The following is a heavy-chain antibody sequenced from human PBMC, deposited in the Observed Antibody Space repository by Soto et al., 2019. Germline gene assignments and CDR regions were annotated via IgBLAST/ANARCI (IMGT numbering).Heavy chain of an antibody. D-gene: IGHD3-3*01. J-gene: IGHJ6*02. CDR2: IIPRSGTS. CDR3: AKDGLRFLEWSLSHYYYDMDV. Sequence: SVKVSCKASGDTFSTYTITWVRQAPGQGLEWMGGIIPRSGTSNYAQKFQGRVTITADESTSTAYMELSSLRSEDTAVYYCAKDGLRFLEWSLSHYYYDMDVWGQGTTVTVSS. V-gene: IGHV1-69*13. CDR1: GDTFSTYT.